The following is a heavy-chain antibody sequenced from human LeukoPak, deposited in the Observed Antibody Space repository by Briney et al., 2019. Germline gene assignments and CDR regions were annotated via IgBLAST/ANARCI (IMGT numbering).Heavy chain of an antibody. Sequence: PSETLSLTCVVYGGSFSDYYWSWIRQSPGKGLEWIGEVNHNGNTNYNPSLKSRVTISLDTSKNQFSLKVTSVTAADTAMYYCARSLFGSMNYYIRWVIYGYWGQGTLVTVSP. D-gene: IGHD3-10*01. CDR3: ARSLFGSMNYYIRWVIYGY. CDR2: VNHNGNT. CDR1: GGSFSDYY. J-gene: IGHJ4*02. V-gene: IGHV4-34*01.